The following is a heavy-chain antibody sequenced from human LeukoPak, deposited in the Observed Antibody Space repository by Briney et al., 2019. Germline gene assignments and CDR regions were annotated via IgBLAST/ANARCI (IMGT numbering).Heavy chain of an antibody. CDR1: GGSFSGYY. D-gene: IGHD3-16*01. J-gene: IGHJ5*02. CDR3: ARRAGGSNWFDP. CDR2: IYYSGST. Sequence: SETLSLTCAVYGGSFSGYYWSWIRQPPGKGLEWIGSIYYSGSTYYNPSLKSRVTISVDTSKNQFSLKLGSVTAADTAVYYCARRAGGSNWFDPWGQGTLVTVS. V-gene: IGHV4-34*01.